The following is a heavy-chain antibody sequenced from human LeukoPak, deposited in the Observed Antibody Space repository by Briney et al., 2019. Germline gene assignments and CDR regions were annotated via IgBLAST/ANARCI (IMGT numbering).Heavy chain of an antibody. D-gene: IGHD1-26*01. J-gene: IGHJ6*03. CDR2: IYHSGIT. CDR3: ARGSPRGYYMDV. Sequence: SETLSLTCTVSDYSISSGYGYYWGWIRQPPGKGLEWIGNIYHSGITYYNHFNSSLKSRVTISIDTSKNQFSLKLSSVTAADTAVYYCARGSPRGYYMDVWGKGTTVTISS. V-gene: IGHV4-38-2*02. CDR1: DYSISSGYGYY.